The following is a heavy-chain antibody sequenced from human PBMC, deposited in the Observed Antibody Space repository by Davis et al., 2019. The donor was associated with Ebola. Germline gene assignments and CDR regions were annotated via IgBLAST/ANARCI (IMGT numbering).Heavy chain of an antibody. CDR1: GFTFSSYG. V-gene: IGHV3-30*03. J-gene: IGHJ4*02. D-gene: IGHD5-24*01. Sequence: GGSLRLSCAASGFTFSSYGMHWVRQAPGKGLEWVAVISYDGSNKYYADSVKGRFTISRHNSKNTLYLQMNSLRAEDTAVYYCAGGPKRWLQLGYWGQGTLVTVSS. CDR2: ISYDGSNK. CDR3: AGGPKRWLQLGY.